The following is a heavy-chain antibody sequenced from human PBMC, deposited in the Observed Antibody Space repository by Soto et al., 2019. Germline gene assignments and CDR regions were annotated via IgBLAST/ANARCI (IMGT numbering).Heavy chain of an antibody. CDR1: GFTFSSYA. CDR3: AKDADMTTVTYNWFDP. Sequence: GGSLRLSCTASGFTFSSYAMSWVRQAPGKGLEWVSAISGSGGSTYYADSVKGRFTISRDNSKNTLYLQMNSLRAEDTAVYYCAKDADMTTVTYNWFDPWGQGTLVTVSS. D-gene: IGHD4-17*01. CDR2: ISGSGGST. V-gene: IGHV3-23*01. J-gene: IGHJ5*02.